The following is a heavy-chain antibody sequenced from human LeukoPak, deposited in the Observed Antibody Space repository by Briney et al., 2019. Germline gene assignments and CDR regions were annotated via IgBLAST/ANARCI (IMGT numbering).Heavy chain of an antibody. Sequence: GGSLRLSCAASGFTFSSYAMSWVRQAPGKGLEWVSAISGSGGSTYYADSVKGRFTISRDNSKNTLYLQMNSLRAEDTAVYYCAKDSSRVWGSPDYFDYWGQGTLVTVSS. CDR2: ISGSGGST. D-gene: IGHD3-16*01. CDR1: GFTFSSYA. V-gene: IGHV3-23*01. J-gene: IGHJ4*02. CDR3: AKDSSRVWGSPDYFDY.